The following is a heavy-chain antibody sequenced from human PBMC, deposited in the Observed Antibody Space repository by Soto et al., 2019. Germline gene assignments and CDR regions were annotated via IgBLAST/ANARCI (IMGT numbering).Heavy chain of an antibody. J-gene: IGHJ6*02. CDR3: TAAWVRGVVMSGMDV. CDR1: GFTFSKAW. V-gene: IGHV3-15*01. D-gene: IGHD3-10*01. CDR2: MRSNADGGTV. Sequence: DVQLVESGGGLVKPGGSLRLSCRTSGFTFSKAWMRWVLQAPGKGLEWVGRMRSNADGGTVEYAAPVKGRFIISRDDSTNTVYLEMNSLDSEDTGVYYCTAAWVRGVVMSGMDVWGQGTAVTVSS.